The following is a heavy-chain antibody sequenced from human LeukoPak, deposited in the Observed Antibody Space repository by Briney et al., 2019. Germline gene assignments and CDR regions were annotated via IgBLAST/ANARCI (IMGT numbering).Heavy chain of an antibody. J-gene: IGHJ4*02. CDR3: ARAKTGEDFDY. CDR2: IYYSGGT. Sequence: PETLSLTCTVSGGSISRYYWSWIRQPPGKGLEWIGSIYYSGGTNYNPSLKSRVTISVDTSKNQFSRNLTSVTAADTAVYYCARAKTGEDFDYWGQGTLVTVSS. D-gene: IGHD7-27*01. V-gene: IGHV4-59*01. CDR1: GGSISRYY.